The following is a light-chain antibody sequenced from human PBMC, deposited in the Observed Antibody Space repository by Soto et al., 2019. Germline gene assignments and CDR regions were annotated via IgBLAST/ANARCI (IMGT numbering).Light chain of an antibody. CDR1: QTIRSW. CDR3: QHYNSYSEA. V-gene: IGKV1-5*03. CDR2: KAS. J-gene: IGKJ1*01. Sequence: DIQMSQSLSTLSGSVGGRFTITGRASQTIRSWLAWYQQKPGKAIKLLIYKASTLKSGVPSRFSGSGSGTEFTLTISSLQPDDFATYYCQHYNSYSEAVGQGNKVDIK.